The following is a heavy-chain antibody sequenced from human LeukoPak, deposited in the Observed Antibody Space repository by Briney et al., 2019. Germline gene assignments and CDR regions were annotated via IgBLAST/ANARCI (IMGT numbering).Heavy chain of an antibody. D-gene: IGHD2-15*01. CDR2: ISGSGGTT. CDR1: GFTFSSYA. V-gene: IGHV3-23*01. J-gene: IGHJ4*02. CDR3: TNGDCRGGRCSSGAY. Sequence: GGSLRLSCAASGFTFSSYAMSWVRQAPEKGLEWVLAISGSGGTTYYADSVKGRFTISRDNPKNTLYLQMKSLRGEDTAVYYCTNGDCRGGRCSSGAYWGQGTLVTVSS.